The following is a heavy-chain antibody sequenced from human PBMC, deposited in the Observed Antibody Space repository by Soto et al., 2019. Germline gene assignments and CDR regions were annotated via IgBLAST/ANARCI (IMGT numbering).Heavy chain of an antibody. CDR2: ISSSGSTI. J-gene: IGHJ6*02. D-gene: IGHD6-6*01. CDR3: AREGSSSSTLHYYYGMDV. CDR1: VFTFSSYE. V-gene: IGHV3-48*03. Sequence: SGWSLRLSCSASVFTFSSYEMNWVRQAPGKGLEWVSYISSSGSTIYYADSVKGRFTISRDNAKNSLYLQMNSLRAEDTAVYYCAREGSSSSTLHYYYGMDVWGQGTTVTVSS.